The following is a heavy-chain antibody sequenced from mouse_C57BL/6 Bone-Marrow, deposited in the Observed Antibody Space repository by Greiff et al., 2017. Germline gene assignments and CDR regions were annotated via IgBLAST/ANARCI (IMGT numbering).Heavy chain of an antibody. V-gene: IGHV5-4*01. J-gene: IGHJ2*01. D-gene: IGHD2-1*01. CDR1: GFTFSSYA. Sequence: DVKLVESGGGLVKPGGSLKLSCAASGFTFSSYAMSWVRQTPEKRLEWVATISDGGSYTYYPDNVKGRFTISRDKAENTLYLQMSHLKSEDTAMYYCARDPVYEGINFDYWGQVTTLTVSS. CDR2: ISDGGSYT. CDR3: ARDPVYEGINFDY.